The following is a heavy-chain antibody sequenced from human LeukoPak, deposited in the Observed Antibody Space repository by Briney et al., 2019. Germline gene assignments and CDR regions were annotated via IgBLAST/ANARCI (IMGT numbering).Heavy chain of an antibody. J-gene: IGHJ6*02. CDR2: IKSKSGGT. Sequence: GASVKVSCKASGYTFTGYYMHWVRQAPGQGLEWMGWIKSKSGGTSYAQKFQGRVTMTRDTSISTAYMELSRLSSDDTAVYYCARDEDGMDVWGQGTTVTVSS. CDR3: ARDEDGMDV. CDR1: GYTFTGYY. V-gene: IGHV1-2*02.